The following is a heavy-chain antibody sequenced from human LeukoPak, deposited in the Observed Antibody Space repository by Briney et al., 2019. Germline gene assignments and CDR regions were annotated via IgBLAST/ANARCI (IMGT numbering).Heavy chain of an antibody. D-gene: IGHD3-22*01. CDR3: AGRPDSKGNYYFDY. V-gene: IGHV4-34*01. J-gene: IGHJ4*02. CDR1: GGSFSGYY. Sequence: KPSETLSLTCAVYGGSFSGYYWSWIRQPPGKGLEWIGEINHSGSTNYNPSLKSRVTISVDTSKNQFSLKLSSVTAADTAVYYCAGRPDSKGNYYFDYWGQGTLVTVSS. CDR2: INHSGST.